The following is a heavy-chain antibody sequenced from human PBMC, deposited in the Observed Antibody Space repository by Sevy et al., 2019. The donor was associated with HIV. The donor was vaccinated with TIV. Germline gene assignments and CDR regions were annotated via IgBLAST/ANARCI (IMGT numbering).Heavy chain of an antibody. D-gene: IGHD6-13*01. Sequence: GGSLRLSCAASGFTFSNAWMSWVRQAPGKGVEWVGRIKSKTDGGTTDHAAPVKGRFTISRDDSKNTLYLQMNSLKTEDTAVYYCTTVFSSSGSGYYYYYYMDVWGKGTTVTVSS. V-gene: IGHV3-15*01. J-gene: IGHJ6*03. CDR3: TTVFSSSGSGYYYYYYMDV. CDR2: IKSKTDGGTT. CDR1: GFTFSNAW.